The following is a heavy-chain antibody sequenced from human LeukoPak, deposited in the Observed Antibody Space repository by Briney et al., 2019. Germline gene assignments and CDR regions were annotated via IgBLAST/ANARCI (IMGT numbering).Heavy chain of an antibody. V-gene: IGHV1-2*02. D-gene: IGHD5-18*01. J-gene: IGHJ4*02. Sequence: ASVKVSCKASGYTFTGYYMHWVRQAPGQGLEWMGWINPNSGGTNYAQKFQGRVTMTRDTSISTAYMELSRLRSDDTAAYYCARDEDTAMVTDYWGQGTLVTVSS. CDR3: ARDEDTAMVTDY. CDR2: INPNSGGT. CDR1: GYTFTGYY.